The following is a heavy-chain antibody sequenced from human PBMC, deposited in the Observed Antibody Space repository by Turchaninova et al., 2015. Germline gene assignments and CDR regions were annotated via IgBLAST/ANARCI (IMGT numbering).Heavy chain of an antibody. CDR1: GGSLSSYY. Sequence: QVQLQESGPGLVKPSETLSLTCTGSGGSLSSYYGSWIRQPPGKGLEWIGYIYYSGSTNYNPSLKSRVTISVDTSKNQFSLKLSSVTAADTAVYYCARGARGPSLDIWGQGRMVTVSS. V-gene: IGHV4-59*01. D-gene: IGHD3-10*01. CDR3: ARGARGPSLDI. CDR2: IYYSGST. J-gene: IGHJ3*02.